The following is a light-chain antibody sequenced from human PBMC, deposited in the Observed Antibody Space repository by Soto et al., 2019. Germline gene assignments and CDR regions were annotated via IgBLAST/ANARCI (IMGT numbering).Light chain of an antibody. CDR2: DAS. J-gene: IGKJ2*03. Sequence: AIRMTQSPSSLSASTGDRVTITCRASQGISSYLAWYQQKPGKAPKLLIYDASSLESGVPSRFSGSGSGTEFTLTISSLQPDDFATYYCQQYNTYPMYSFGQGTKLEI. V-gene: IGKV1-8*01. CDR1: QGISSY. CDR3: QQYNTYPMYS.